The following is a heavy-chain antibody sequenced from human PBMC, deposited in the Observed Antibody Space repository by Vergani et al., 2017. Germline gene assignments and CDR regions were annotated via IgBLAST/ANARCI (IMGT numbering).Heavy chain of an antibody. CDR1: GLKFSDHY. V-gene: IGHV3-11*04. D-gene: IGHD1-1*01. J-gene: IGHJ6*02. Sequence: LEESGGGSVKPGGSLRLSCAASGLKFSDHYMSWIRQAPGKGLEWVSHISPGASTVSYTDSVTGRFTVSRDNDNNSLTLDMTTLRVEDTAVYYCAKNPGISTTRHYYAMDVWCQGTTVTVSS. CDR3: AKNPGISTTRHYYAMDV. CDR2: ISPGASTV.